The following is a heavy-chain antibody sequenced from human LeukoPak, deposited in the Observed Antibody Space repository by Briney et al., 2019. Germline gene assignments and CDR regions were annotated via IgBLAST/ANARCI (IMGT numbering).Heavy chain of an antibody. Sequence: GGSLRLSCAASRFTFGSSWMSWVRQAPGKGLEWVSSISSSSSYIYYADSVKGRFTISRDNAKNSLYLQMNSLRAEDTAVYYCARAPENPFDDIEDYYYYYMDVWGKGTTVTVSS. CDR3: ARAPENPFDDIEDYYYYYMDV. J-gene: IGHJ6*03. CDR1: RFTFGSSW. D-gene: IGHD3-9*01. CDR2: ISSSSSYI. V-gene: IGHV3-21*01.